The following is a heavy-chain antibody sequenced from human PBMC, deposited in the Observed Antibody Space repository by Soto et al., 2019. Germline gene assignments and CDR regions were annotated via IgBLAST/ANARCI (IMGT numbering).Heavy chain of an antibody. CDR1: GYTFTSYG. J-gene: IGHJ4*02. CDR3: ARDLCRHWGGDCYVFDY. CDR2: ISAYNGNT. D-gene: IGHD2-21*02. V-gene: IGHV1-18*01. Sequence: QVQLVRSGAEVKKPGASVKVSCKASGYTFTSYGISWVRQAPGQGLERMGWISAYNGNTNYAQKLQGRVTMTTDTSTSTAYMELRSLRSDDTAVYYCARDLCRHWGGDCYVFDYWGQGTLVTVSS.